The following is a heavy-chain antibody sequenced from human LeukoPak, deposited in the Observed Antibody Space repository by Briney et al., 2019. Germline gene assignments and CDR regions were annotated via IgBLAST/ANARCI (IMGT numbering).Heavy chain of an antibody. J-gene: IGHJ3*02. Sequence: GGSLRLSCSASGFSFGSYGMSWFRRAPGKGLEWVSTIHYSDGTTYYADSVKGRFTVSRDNSKNTLSLQMDNLRTEDTAVYYCAKGGGRPLDDAFDIWGQETMVTVSS. CDR3: AKGGGRPLDDAFDI. CDR2: IHYSDGTT. V-gene: IGHV3-23*01. CDR1: GFSFGSYG.